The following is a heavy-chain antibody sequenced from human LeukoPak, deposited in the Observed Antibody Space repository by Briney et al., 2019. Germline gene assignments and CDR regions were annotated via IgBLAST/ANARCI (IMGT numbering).Heavy chain of an antibody. D-gene: IGHD6-13*01. CDR3: ARVEQQSWFDP. Sequence: SVKVSCEASGGTFSSYAISWVRQAPGQGLEWMGRIIPIFGIANYAQKFQGRVTITADKSTSTAYMELSSLRSEDTAVYYCARVEQQSWFDPWGQGTLVTVSS. CDR2: IIPIFGIA. J-gene: IGHJ5*02. V-gene: IGHV1-69*04. CDR1: GGTFSSYA.